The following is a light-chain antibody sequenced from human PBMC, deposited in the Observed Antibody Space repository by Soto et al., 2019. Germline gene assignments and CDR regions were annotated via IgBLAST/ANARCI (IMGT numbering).Light chain of an antibody. CDR3: QLYIICPPKIT. Sequence: EIVMTQSPATLSVSPGERATLSCRASQSVSSNLSWYQHNPGQAPRLLIYGASTRASGSPSSFSGSRSGTDFTLNLSRLHSEDLGVYYGQLYIICPPKITFGPRTRTEI. V-gene: IGKV3-15*01. CDR2: GAS. J-gene: IGKJ5*01. CDR1: QSVSSN.